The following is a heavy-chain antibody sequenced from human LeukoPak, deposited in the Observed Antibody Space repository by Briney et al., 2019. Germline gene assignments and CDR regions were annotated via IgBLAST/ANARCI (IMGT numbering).Heavy chain of an antibody. Sequence: SETLSLTCTVSGGSISRSNWWSWVRQPPGKGLEWIGEIHDTGSTNYNPPLKSRVTMSLDKSKNQFSLNLNSVTAADTAVYYCATHYDILSGYTFDYWGQGTLVAVSS. D-gene: IGHD3-9*01. CDR3: ATHYDILSGYTFDY. CDR1: GGSISRSNW. J-gene: IGHJ4*02. V-gene: IGHV4-4*02. CDR2: IHDTGST.